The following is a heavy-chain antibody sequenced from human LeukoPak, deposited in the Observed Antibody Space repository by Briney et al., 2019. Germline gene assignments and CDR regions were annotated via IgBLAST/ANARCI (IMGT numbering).Heavy chain of an antibody. J-gene: IGHJ4*02. CDR2: IYTSGST. V-gene: IGHV4-4*07. D-gene: IGHD1-26*01. CDR1: GAAISSYY. CDR3: ARARGGSGSYGHFDY. Sequence: PSETLSVTCTVSGAAISSYYWTWIRQPAGERLEWIGRIYTSGSTNYNPSLKSRVTMSVDTSKNQFSLKLSSVTAADTAVYYCARARGGSGSYGHFDYWGQGTLVTVSS.